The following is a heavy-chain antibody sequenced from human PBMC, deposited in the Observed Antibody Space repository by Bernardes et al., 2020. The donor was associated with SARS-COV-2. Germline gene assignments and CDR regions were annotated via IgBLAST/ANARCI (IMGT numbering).Heavy chain of an antibody. J-gene: IGHJ4*02. CDR3: ARDHEFIAVYFFDF. Sequence: GGSLRLSCAASGFTFGTYAMHWVRQAPGKGLEWVAVISKDGKDKHHADSVKGRFTISRDNSKNTLYLQLNGLRPEDTGIYFCARDHEFIAVYFFDFWGQGALVTVSS. D-gene: IGHD6-13*01. CDR1: GFTFGTYA. CDR2: ISKDGKDK. V-gene: IGHV3-30*04.